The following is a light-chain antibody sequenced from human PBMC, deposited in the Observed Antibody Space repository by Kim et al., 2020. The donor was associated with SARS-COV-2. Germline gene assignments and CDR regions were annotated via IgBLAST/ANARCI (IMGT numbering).Light chain of an antibody. CDR3: QVWDSSSDHPV. CDR1: SIGSKS. J-gene: IGLJ3*02. V-gene: IGLV3-21*04. Sequence: PRETARLTCGGNSIGSKSVHWHQQKPGRPPGLVIYYDSDRPSGIPERFSGSNSGNTTTLTISRVEAGDEADYYCQVWDSSSDHPVFGGGTQLTVL. CDR2: YDS.